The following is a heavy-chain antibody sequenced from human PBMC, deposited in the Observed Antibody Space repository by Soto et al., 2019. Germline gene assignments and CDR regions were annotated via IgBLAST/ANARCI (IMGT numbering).Heavy chain of an antibody. Sequence: EVQLVESGGVVVQHGGSLTLSCAASGFTFADSTMHWVRQAPGKALEWVSLITWGADSTYYADSVKGRFTSSRDNNKNSLYLEMSSLRTEYTALYYCAKGRDGYTKDWGQGNLVIVSS. V-gene: IGHV3-43*01. J-gene: IGHJ4*02. CDR1: GFTFADST. CDR3: AKGRDGYTKD. CDR2: ITWGADST. D-gene: IGHD5-12*01.